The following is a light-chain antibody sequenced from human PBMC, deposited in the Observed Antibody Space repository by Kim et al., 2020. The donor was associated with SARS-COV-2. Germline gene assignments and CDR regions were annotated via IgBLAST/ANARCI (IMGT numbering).Light chain of an antibody. CDR2: QDT. CDR1: KLGDKY. J-gene: IGLJ2*01. V-gene: IGLV3-1*01. Sequence: SYELTQPPSVSVSPGQTASITCSGDKLGDKYAFWYQQKPGQSPVLVIYQDTKRPSGIPDRFSGSNSGNTATLTISGTQAMDEADYYCQAWDSTTVVFGGGTKLTVL. CDR3: QAWDSTTVV.